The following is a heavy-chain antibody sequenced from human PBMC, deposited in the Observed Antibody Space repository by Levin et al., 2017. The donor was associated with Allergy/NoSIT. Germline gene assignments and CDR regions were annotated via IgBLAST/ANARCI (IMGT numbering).Heavy chain of an antibody. D-gene: IGHD1-1*01. J-gene: IGHJ6*02. CDR1: GFSFSSYW. V-gene: IGHV3-74*01. CDR2: INSDGSAT. CDR3: AYGQYLGAERPYYDYALDV. Sequence: GGSLRLSCAATGFSFSSYWMYWVRQAPGKGLVWVSRINSDGSATVYADSVRGRFTVSRDNTKNTLYLQMNSLRGDDTDVDYCAYGQYLGAERPYYDYALDVWGQGTTVTVSS.